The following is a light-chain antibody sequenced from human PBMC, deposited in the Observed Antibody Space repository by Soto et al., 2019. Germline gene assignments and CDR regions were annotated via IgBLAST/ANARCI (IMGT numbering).Light chain of an antibody. Sequence: QSVLTQPASVSGSPGQSITISCTGTSSDVGSYNLVSWYQQHPGKAPKLMIYEDIERPSGVSHRFSGSKSGNTAPLTISGLQAEDEAYYCCCSYAGGTSVVFGGGTKLTVL. CDR1: SSDVGSYNL. J-gene: IGLJ2*01. CDR3: CSYAGGTSVV. CDR2: EDI. V-gene: IGLV2-23*01.